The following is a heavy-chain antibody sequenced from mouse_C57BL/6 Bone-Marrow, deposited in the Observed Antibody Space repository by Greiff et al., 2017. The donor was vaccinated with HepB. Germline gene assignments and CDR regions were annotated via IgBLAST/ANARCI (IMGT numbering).Heavy chain of an antibody. J-gene: IGHJ1*03. CDR3: AREGYDAWYFDV. Sequence: DVQLQESGPGLVKPSQSLSLTCSVTGYSITSGYYWNWIRQFPGNKLEWMGYISYDGSNNYNPSLKNRISITRDTSKNQFFLKLNSVTTEDTATYYCAREGYDAWYFDVWGTGTTVTVSS. CDR1: GYSITSGYY. V-gene: IGHV3-6*01. D-gene: IGHD2-2*01. CDR2: ISYDGSN.